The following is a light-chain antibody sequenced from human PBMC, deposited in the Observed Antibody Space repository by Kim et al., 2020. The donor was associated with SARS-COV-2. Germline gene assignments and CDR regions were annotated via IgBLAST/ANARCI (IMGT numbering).Light chain of an antibody. V-gene: IGKV3-20*01. J-gene: IGKJ1*01. CDR2: AAS. Sequence: EIVLTHSPGTLSLSPGEGAALSCRASQSVSNNYLAWYQQKPGQAPRLLIYAASTRATGIPDRFRGSGSGTDFTLTISRLDPEDSAVYYCQQYGSSPWAFGQGTKVDIK. CDR3: QQYGSSPWA. CDR1: QSVSNNY.